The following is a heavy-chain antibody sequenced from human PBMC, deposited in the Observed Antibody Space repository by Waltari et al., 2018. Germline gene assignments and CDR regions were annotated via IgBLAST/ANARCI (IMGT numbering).Heavy chain of an antibody. D-gene: IGHD7-27*01. CDR3: ARDPELGMSVY. V-gene: IGHV1-69*15. CDR1: GGTFSSYA. CDR2: VIPIFGTA. J-gene: IGHJ4*02. Sequence: QVQLVQSGAEVKKPGSSVKVSCKASGGTFSSYAISWVRQAPGQGLEWMGRVIPIFGTANYARKFQGRVTITADESTSTAYRELSSLRSEDTAVYYCARDPELGMSVYWGQGTLVTVSS.